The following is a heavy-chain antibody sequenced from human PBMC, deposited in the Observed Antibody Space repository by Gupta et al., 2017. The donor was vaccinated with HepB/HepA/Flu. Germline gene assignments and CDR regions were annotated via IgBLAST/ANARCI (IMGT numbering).Heavy chain of an antibody. CDR1: GGSISSSDYY. CDR3: ARRGLTSSPH. D-gene: IGHD4/OR15-4a*01. J-gene: IGHJ4*02. V-gene: IGHV4-39*01. Sequence: QLQLQESGPGLVKPSETLSLTCTVSGGSISSSDYYWVWIRQPPGKGLEWVGSLDHRGNTEDNPSLKSRVTISVDTSKNQFSLKVKSVTAADTAVYYGARRGLTSSPHGGQGILVRVYS. CDR2: LDHRGNT.